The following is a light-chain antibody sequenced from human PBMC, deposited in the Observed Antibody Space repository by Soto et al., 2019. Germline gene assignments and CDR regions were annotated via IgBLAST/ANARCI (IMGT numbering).Light chain of an antibody. CDR2: SNG. CDR1: SSNIGSNT. V-gene: IGLV1-44*01. Sequence: QSVLTQPPSASGTPGQRVTISCSGSSSNIGSNTVNWYQQLPGTAPKLLIYSNGQRPSGVPYRFSGSKSGTSASLAISGLQSEDEADYYCAAWDDSLNGPWVFGGGTKLPVL. CDR3: AAWDDSLNGPWV. J-gene: IGLJ3*02.